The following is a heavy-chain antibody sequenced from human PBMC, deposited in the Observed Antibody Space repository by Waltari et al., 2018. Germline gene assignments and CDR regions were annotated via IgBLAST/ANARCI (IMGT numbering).Heavy chain of an antibody. CDR1: GYTFTSYA. V-gene: IGHV1-3*01. J-gene: IGHJ4*02. D-gene: IGHD2-2*01. CDR2: INAGNGNT. Sequence: QVQLVQSGAEVKKPGASVKVSCKASGYTFTSYAMHWVRQAPGQRLEWMGWINAGNGNTKYSQKFQGRVTITRDTAASPAYMELSSLRSEDTAVYYCASVPLYCSSTSCYYFDYWGQGTLVTVSS. CDR3: ASVPLYCSSTSCYYFDY.